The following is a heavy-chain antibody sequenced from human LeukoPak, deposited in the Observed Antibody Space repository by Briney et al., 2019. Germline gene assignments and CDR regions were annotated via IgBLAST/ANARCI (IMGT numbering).Heavy chain of an antibody. D-gene: IGHD5-12*01. Sequence: SETLSLTCAVYGGSLSGYYWSWIRQPPGKGLEWIGETTHSGNTNYNPSLKSRVTMSVDTSKNQLSLNLNSVTAADTAVYYCAREDISGRVTTILPYWGQGTLVTVSP. CDR3: AREDISGRVTTILPY. J-gene: IGHJ4*02. CDR1: GGSLSGYY. CDR2: TTHSGNT. V-gene: IGHV4-34*01.